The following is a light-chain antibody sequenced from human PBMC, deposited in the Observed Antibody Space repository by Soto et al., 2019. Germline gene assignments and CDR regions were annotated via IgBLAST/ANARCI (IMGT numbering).Light chain of an antibody. Sequence: SYELTQSPSVSVAPGQTVTITCGGSGIGSKSVHWYQQKPGQAPVLVVYDDSDRRSGIPERFSGSNSGNTATLTITRVEAGDEADYHCQVWDTRSEHYVFGPGTKVTVL. V-gene: IGLV3-21*02. J-gene: IGLJ1*01. CDR3: QVWDTRSEHYV. CDR2: DDS. CDR1: GIGSKS.